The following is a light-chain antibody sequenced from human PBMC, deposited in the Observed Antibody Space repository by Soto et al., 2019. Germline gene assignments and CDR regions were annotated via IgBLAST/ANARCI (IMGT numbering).Light chain of an antibody. Sequence: IQMTQSPSTLSASVGDRVTITCRASQGISSWLAWYQQKPGKAPKLLIYKASSLESGVPSRFSGSGSGTEFTLTISSLQPDDFATYYCQQYNSYSPATFGQGTQLDIK. CDR2: KAS. V-gene: IGKV1-5*03. CDR3: QQYNSYSPAT. CDR1: QGISSW. J-gene: IGKJ1*01.